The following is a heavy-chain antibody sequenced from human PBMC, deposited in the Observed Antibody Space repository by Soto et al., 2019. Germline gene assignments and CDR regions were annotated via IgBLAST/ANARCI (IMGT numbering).Heavy chain of an antibody. CDR3: TTDRFS. J-gene: IGHJ5*02. D-gene: IGHD3-10*01. CDR1: GSTVSDDW. CDR2: IKSKSDGGTT. V-gene: IGHV3-15*01. Sequence: PGGSLRLSCAASGSTVSDDWMSWVRQAPGKGLEWVGRIKSKSDGGTTDYAAPVKGRVFISRDDSKNTLYLQMNGLKIEDTAVYYCTTDRFSWGQGTLVTVSS.